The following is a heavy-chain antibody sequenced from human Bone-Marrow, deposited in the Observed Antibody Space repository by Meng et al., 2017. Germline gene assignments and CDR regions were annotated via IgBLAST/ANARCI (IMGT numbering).Heavy chain of an antibody. V-gene: IGHV3-23*01. CDR2: ISGSGGST. CDR1: GFTFSSYA. D-gene: IGHD1-26*01. Sequence: GESLKISCAASGFTFSSYAMSWVRQAPGKGLEWVSAISGSGGSTYYADSVKGRFTISRDNAKNSVYLQMNSLRAEDTAVYYCATSVVGPTTRHFDYWGQGTLVTVSS. J-gene: IGHJ4*02. CDR3: ATSVVGPTTRHFDY.